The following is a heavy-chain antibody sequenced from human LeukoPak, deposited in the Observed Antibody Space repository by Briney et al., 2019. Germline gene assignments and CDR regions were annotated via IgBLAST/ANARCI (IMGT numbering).Heavy chain of an antibody. D-gene: IGHD3-3*01. CDR1: GGSISSYY. Sequence: SETLSLTCTVSGGSISSYYWSWIRQPPGKGLEWIGYIYYSGSTNYNPSLKSRVTISVDTSKNQFSLKLSSVTAADTAVYYCARALDFYRLDAFDIWGQGTMVTVSS. CDR2: IYYSGST. J-gene: IGHJ3*02. CDR3: ARALDFYRLDAFDI. V-gene: IGHV4-59*01.